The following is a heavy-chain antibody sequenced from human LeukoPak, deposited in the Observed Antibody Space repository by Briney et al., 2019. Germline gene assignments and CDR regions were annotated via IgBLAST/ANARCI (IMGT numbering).Heavy chain of an antibody. V-gene: IGHV4-59*01. D-gene: IGHD6-19*01. Sequence: SETLSLTCTVSGGSISNYFWSWIRQPPGKGLEWVAYMYDSGTSNYNPSLKSRVTISVDTSKNQFSLSLSSVTAADTAVYYCARSNGWYSFDYWGQGTLVTVSS. CDR3: ARSNGWYSFDY. CDR2: MYDSGTS. J-gene: IGHJ4*02. CDR1: GGSISNYF.